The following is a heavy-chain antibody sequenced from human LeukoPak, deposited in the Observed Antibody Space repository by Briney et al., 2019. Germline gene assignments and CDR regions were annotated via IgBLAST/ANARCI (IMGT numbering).Heavy chain of an antibody. D-gene: IGHD3-22*01. Sequence: GGSLRLSCATSGFSFSRYAMSWVRQAPGKGLEWVSVIGGSGDSTYYADSVKGRFTISRDNSKNTLYVQVNSLGTEDTAAYYCAKGSYYDSSGSFYFDYWGQGTLVTVSS. CDR2: IGGSGDST. CDR1: GFSFSRYA. J-gene: IGHJ4*02. CDR3: AKGSYYDSSGSFYFDY. V-gene: IGHV3-23*01.